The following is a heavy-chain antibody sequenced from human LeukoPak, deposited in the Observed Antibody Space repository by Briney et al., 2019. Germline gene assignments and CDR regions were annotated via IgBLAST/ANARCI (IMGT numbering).Heavy chain of an antibody. D-gene: IGHD1-1*01. V-gene: IGHV3-66*01. CDR2: IYSGDST. CDR3: ARERPVDY. Sequence: SGGSLRLSCAASGFTVSSHYMSWVRQAPGKGLEWVSAIYSGDSTHYADSVKGRFTISRDTSQNTLYLQMNGLRAEDTAVYYCARERPVDYWGQGTLVTVSS. CDR1: GFTVSSHY. J-gene: IGHJ4*02.